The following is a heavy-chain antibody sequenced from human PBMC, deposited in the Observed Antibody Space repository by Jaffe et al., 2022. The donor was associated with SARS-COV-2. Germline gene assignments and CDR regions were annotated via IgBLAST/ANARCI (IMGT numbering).Heavy chain of an antibody. V-gene: IGHV3-23*04. J-gene: IGHJ4*02. CDR3: AKGPFWDSSGAPEY. D-gene: IGHD2-15*01. Sequence: EVQLVESGGGLVQPGGSLRLSCAASGFTFNKYAMTWVRQAPGKGLEWVSAISGSGGVTYYADSVKGRFTMSRDNSKNTVYLQMNSLRADDTAVYYCAKGPFWDSSGAPEYWGQGTPVTVSS. CDR1: GFTFNKYA. CDR2: ISGSGGVT.